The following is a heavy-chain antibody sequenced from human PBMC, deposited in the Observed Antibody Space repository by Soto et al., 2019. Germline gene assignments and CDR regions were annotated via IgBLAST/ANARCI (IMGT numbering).Heavy chain of an antibody. V-gene: IGHV4-59*01. CDR3: ARGGLAARKGRWFDP. J-gene: IGHJ5*02. D-gene: IGHD6-6*01. CDR2: IHYSGST. CDR1: GGSINSYY. Sequence: SETLSLTCTVSGGSINSYYWGWIRQPPGKGLEWIGYIHYSGSTNYNPSLKSRVTISVDTPKNQFSLKVNSMTAADTAVYYCARGGLAARKGRWFDPWGQGTLVTAPQ.